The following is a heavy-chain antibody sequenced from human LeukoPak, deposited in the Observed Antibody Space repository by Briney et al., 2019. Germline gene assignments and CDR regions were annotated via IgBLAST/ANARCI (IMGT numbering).Heavy chain of an antibody. Sequence: SETLSLTCTVSGGSISYYYWSWVRQPPGKGPGWVGYIYSSGSTTYNPSPKSRVTISLDTSTSQFSLTLGSVTAADTAVYYCARTTVTVSHFDYCGQGTLVTVSS. V-gene: IGHV4-59*08. J-gene: IGHJ4*02. D-gene: IGHD4-11*01. CDR1: GGSISYYY. CDR2: IYSSGST. CDR3: ARTTVTVSHFDY.